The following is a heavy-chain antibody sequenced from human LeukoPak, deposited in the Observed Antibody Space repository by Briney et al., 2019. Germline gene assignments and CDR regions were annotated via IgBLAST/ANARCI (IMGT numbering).Heavy chain of an antibody. V-gene: IGHV3-33*01. J-gene: IGHJ4*02. CDR1: GFNFGIYG. Sequence: GGSLRLSCTASGFNFGIYGMHWVRQAPGKGLEWVAVMWDDGTNEYYVESVKGRFTISRDNGKRTLYLQMNSLRVEDTAVYYCARDRGDWGYFDYWGQGTLVTVSS. D-gene: IGHD2-21*02. CDR2: MWDDGTNE. CDR3: ARDRGDWGYFDY.